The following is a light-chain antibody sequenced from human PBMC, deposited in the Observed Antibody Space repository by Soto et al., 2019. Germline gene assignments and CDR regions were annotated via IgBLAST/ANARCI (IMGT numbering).Light chain of an antibody. CDR2: DAS. J-gene: IGKJ4*01. CDR1: QTVRNNY. V-gene: IGKV3-20*01. Sequence: EFVLTQSPGTPSLSPGERATLSCRASQTVRNNYLAWYQQKPGQAPKLLIYDASSRATGIPDRFSGGGSGTDFILTISRLEPEDFAVYYCQQFSSYPLTFGGGTKVEIK. CDR3: QQFSSYPLT.